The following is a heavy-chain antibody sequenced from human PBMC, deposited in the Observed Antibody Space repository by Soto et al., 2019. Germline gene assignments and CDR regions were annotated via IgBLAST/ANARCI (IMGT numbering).Heavy chain of an antibody. CDR1: GGSIRNYY. CDR3: ARDNGRENYYDSSGYWYYFDY. J-gene: IGHJ4*02. V-gene: IGHV4-59*01. Sequence: PSETLSLTCTVSGGSIRNYYWSWIRQPPGKGLEWIGYIYYSGSTIYNPSLKSRVTISTDTSKNQVSLKLSSVTAADTAVYYCARDNGRENYYDSSGYWYYFDYWGQGTLVTVSS. CDR2: IYYSGST. D-gene: IGHD3-22*01.